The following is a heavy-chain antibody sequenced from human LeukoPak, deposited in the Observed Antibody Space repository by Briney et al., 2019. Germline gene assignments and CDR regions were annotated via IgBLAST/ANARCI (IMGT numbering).Heavy chain of an antibody. CDR1: GFTFSDHN. V-gene: IGHV3-72*01. CDR3: AKDYYDSSGYYYSHFDY. J-gene: IGHJ4*02. CDR2: IKNKTNSYTT. D-gene: IGHD3-22*01. Sequence: GGSLRLSCAASGFTFSDHNMDWVRQAPGKGLEWVGRIKNKTNSYTTRYAASVQGRFTISRDNSKNTLYLQMNSLRAEDTAVYYCAKDYYDSSGYYYSHFDYWGQGTLVTVSS.